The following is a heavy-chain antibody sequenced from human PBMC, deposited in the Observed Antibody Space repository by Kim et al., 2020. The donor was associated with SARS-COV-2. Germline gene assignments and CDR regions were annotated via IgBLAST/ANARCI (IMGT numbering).Heavy chain of an antibody. V-gene: IGHV5-51*01. J-gene: IGHJ6*02. D-gene: IGHD6-13*01. CDR1: GYSFTSYW. CDR2: IYPGDSDT. CDR3: ASPGTAAGTNYYYYGMDV. Sequence: GESLKISCKGSGYSFTSYWIGWVRQMPGKGLEWMGIIYPGDSDTRYSPSFQGQVTISADKSISTAYLQWSSLKASDTAMYYCASPGTAAGTNYYYYGMDVWGQGTTVTVSS.